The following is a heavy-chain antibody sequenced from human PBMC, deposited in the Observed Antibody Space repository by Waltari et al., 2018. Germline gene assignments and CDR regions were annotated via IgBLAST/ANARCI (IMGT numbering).Heavy chain of an antibody. CDR2: ISYDGSYQ. Sequence: QVQLVESGGGVVQPGGSLRLSCAASGFSFSDYGMHWVRQTPGKGLEWVAVISYDGSYQYNADFVKGRFTISRDNSKNTLYLQMSSLRTEDTAVYHCARDRGTFFCYYMDVWGKGTTVTVSS. V-gene: IGHV3-30*15. J-gene: IGHJ6*03. CDR1: GFSFSDYG. D-gene: IGHD1-1*01. CDR3: ARDRGTFFCYYMDV.